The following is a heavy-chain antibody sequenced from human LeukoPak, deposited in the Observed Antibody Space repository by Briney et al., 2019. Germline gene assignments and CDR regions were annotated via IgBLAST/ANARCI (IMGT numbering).Heavy chain of an antibody. CDR2: ISGSGGST. Sequence: GGSLRLSCAASGFTFSSYGMHWVRQAPGKGLEWVSAISGSGGSTYYADSVKGRFTISRDNSKNTLYLQMNSLRAEDTAVYYCAKGGLEVNDYWGQGTLVTVSS. CDR3: AKGGLEVNDY. V-gene: IGHV3-23*01. D-gene: IGHD3-22*01. CDR1: GFTFSSYG. J-gene: IGHJ4*02.